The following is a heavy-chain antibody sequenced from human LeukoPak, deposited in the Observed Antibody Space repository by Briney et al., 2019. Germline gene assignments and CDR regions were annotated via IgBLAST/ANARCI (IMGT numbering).Heavy chain of an antibody. CDR1: GYTFTGYY. CDR3: ARERGPLGYCSGGSCYFDGMDV. D-gene: IGHD2-15*01. J-gene: IGHJ6*02. V-gene: IGHV1-2*04. Sequence: GASVKVSCKASGYTFTGYYMHWVRQAPGQGLEWMGWINPNSGGTNYAQKFQGWVTMTRDTSISTAYMELSRLRSDDTAVYYCARERGPLGYCSGGSCYFDGMDVWGQGITATVSS. CDR2: INPNSGGT.